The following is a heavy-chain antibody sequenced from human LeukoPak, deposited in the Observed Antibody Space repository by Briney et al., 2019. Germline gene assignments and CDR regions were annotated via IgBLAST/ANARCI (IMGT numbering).Heavy chain of an antibody. V-gene: IGHV3-64*01. J-gene: IGHJ5*02. CDR3: AGAPIPYSSGWYA. D-gene: IGHD6-19*01. CDR2: ISSNGGST. Sequence: GGSLRLSCAASGFTFSSYAMHWVRQAPGKGLEYVSAISSNGGSTYYANSVKGRFTISRDNSKNTLYLQMGSLRAEDMAVYYCAGAPIPYSSGWYAWGQGTLVTVSS. CDR1: GFTFSSYA.